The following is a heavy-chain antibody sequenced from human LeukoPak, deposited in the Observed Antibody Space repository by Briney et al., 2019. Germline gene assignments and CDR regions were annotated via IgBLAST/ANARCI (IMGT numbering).Heavy chain of an antibody. Sequence: PGGSLRLSCAASGFTVGSNYMNWVRQAPGKGLEWVSIIYSGGGTYYTDSVKGRFTISRDNSRNTLYLQMNSLRAEDTAVYYCASHIAAALDYWGQGTLVTVSS. V-gene: IGHV3-53*01. CDR3: ASHIAAALDY. D-gene: IGHD6-13*01. CDR1: GFTVGSNY. CDR2: IYSGGGT. J-gene: IGHJ4*02.